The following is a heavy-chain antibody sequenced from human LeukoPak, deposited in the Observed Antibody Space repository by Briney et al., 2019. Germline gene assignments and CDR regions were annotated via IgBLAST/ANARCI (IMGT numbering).Heavy chain of an antibody. Sequence: ASVKVSSKASGYTFTSYGISWVRQAPGQGLEWMGWISAYNGNTNYAQNLQGRVTMTTDTSTSTAYMELRSLRSDDTAVYYCARDLAHYSGSPGAFDIWGQGTMVTVSS. CDR1: GYTFTSYG. V-gene: IGHV1-18*01. CDR3: ARDLAHYSGSPGAFDI. CDR2: ISAYNGNT. J-gene: IGHJ3*02. D-gene: IGHD1-26*01.